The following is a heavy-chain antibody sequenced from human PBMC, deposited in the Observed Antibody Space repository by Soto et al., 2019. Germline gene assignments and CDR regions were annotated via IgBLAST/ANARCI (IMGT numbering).Heavy chain of an antibody. D-gene: IGHD3-16*02. J-gene: IGHJ4*02. V-gene: IGHV1-18*04. CDR1: GYTFTSYG. Sequence: ASVKVSCKASGYTFTSYGISWVRQAPGQGLEWMGWISAYNGNTNYAQKLQGRVTMTTDTSTSTVYMELRSLRSDDTAVYYCARARTTFGGVIVHYFDYWGQGTLVTVSS. CDR2: ISAYNGNT. CDR3: ARARTTFGGVIVHYFDY.